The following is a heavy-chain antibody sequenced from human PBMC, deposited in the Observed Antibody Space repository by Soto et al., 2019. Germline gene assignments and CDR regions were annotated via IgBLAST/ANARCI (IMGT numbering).Heavy chain of an antibody. Sequence: PSQTLSLTCVISGDSVSSNSAAWNWIRQSPSRGLEWLGRTYYRSKWYNDYAVSVKSRITINPDTSKNQFSLQLNSVTPEDTAVYYCAREPDTYSSSSYNWFDPWGQGTLVTVSS. J-gene: IGHJ5*02. CDR3: AREPDTYSSSSYNWFDP. V-gene: IGHV6-1*01. CDR2: TYYRSKWYN. D-gene: IGHD6-6*01. CDR1: GDSVSSNSAA.